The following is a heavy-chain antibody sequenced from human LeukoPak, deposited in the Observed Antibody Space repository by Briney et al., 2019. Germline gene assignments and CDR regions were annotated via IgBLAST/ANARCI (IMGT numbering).Heavy chain of an antibody. Sequence: GGSLRLSCAASGFTFSSYAMSWVRQAPGKGLEWVSAISGSGGSTYYADSVKGRFTISRDNSKNTLFLQMNSLRAEDTAVYYCAKNGGSWTRTGYYFDYWGQGSLVTVSS. V-gene: IGHV3-23*01. J-gene: IGHJ4*02. CDR3: AKNGGSWTRTGYYFDY. CDR2: ISGSGGST. D-gene: IGHD2-15*01. CDR1: GFTFSSYA.